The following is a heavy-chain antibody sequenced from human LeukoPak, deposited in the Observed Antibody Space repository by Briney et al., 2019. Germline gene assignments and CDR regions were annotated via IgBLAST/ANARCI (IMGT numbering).Heavy chain of an antibody. J-gene: IGHJ6*03. D-gene: IGHD3-3*01. V-gene: IGHV4-59*08. CDR1: GGSISSYY. CDR2: IYYSGST. CDR3: ARQGVDFWTPYPSHMDV. Sequence: PSETLSLTCTVSGGSISSYYWSWIRQPPGKGLEWIGYIYYSGSTNYNPSLKSRVTMSVDTSKNQFSLKLSSVTAADTAVYYCARQGVDFWTPYPSHMDVWGKGTTVTVSS.